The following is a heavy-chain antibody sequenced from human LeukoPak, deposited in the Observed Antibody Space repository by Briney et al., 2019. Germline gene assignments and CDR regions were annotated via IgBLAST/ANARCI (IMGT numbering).Heavy chain of an antibody. CDR1: GITVSTNY. J-gene: IGHJ6*04. CDR2: IYSTDKT. D-gene: IGHD3-22*01. Sequence: GGSLRLTCAASGITVSTNYMNWVRQAPGKGLEWVSVIYSTDKTNYVDSVQGRFTISRDPSKNTVYLQMNSLRGEDTAVYYCAREIGYYFDNHSSRLRGRFDVWGTGTTVIVSS. V-gene: IGHV3-53*01. CDR3: AREIGYYFDNHSSRLRGRFDV.